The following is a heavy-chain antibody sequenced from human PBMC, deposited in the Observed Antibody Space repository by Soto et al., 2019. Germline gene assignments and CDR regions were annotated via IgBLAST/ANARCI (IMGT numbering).Heavy chain of an antibody. CDR2: ISSNGGST. D-gene: IGHD2-15*01. CDR3: VKDLEACSGGSCYSPVSYGMDV. Sequence: PGGSLRLSCSASGFTFSSYAMHWVRQAPGKGLEYVSAISSNGGSTYYADSVKGRFTISRDNSKNTLYLQMSSLRAEDTAVYYCVKDLEACSGGSCYSPVSYGMDVWGQGTTVTVSS. CDR1: GFTFSSYA. J-gene: IGHJ6*02. V-gene: IGHV3-64D*06.